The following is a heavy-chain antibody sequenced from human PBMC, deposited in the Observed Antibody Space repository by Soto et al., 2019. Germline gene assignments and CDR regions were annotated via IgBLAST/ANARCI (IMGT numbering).Heavy chain of an antibody. Sequence: QITLKESGPTLVKPTQTLTLTCTFSGFSLSVXGVGXGWIRQTPGKAPEWLATIYWDDDKQVTPSLKSRLTVIKDTSKSQVVLTMTDMDPVXXGXXXXXXXXXXXXXXXXXXXXXXXVXGXGTXVTVSS. CDR2: IYWDDDK. V-gene: IGHV2-5*02. J-gene: IGHJ4*03. CDR1: GFSLSVXGVG. CDR3: XXXXXXXXXXXXXXXXXXXV.